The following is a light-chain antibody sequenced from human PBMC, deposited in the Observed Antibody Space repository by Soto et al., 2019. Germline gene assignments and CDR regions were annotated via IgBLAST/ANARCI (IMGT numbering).Light chain of an antibody. CDR1: QSVLYSSNNKNY. CDR2: WAS. Sequence: DIVMIQSPDSLAVSLGERATINCKSSQSVLYSSNNKNYLAWYQQKPGQPPKLLIYWASTRESGVPDRFSGSGSGTDFTLTISSLQAEDVAVYYCQQYYSIPFTLGPGTKVDIK. J-gene: IGKJ3*01. CDR3: QQYYSIPFT. V-gene: IGKV4-1*01.